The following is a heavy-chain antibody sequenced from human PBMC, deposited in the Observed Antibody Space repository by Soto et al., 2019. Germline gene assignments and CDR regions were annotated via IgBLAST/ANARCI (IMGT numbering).Heavy chain of an antibody. CDR1: GFSLSTSGVG. Sequence: QITLKESGPTLVKPTQTLTLTCTFSGFSLSTSGVGVGWIRQPPGKALEWLALIYWNDDKRYSPSLKSRLTITKDTYKNQVVLTMTNMDPVDTATYYCAHISPYYYDSSGYFYFDYWGQGTLVTVSS. V-gene: IGHV2-5*01. CDR3: AHISPYYYDSSGYFYFDY. CDR2: IYWNDDK. J-gene: IGHJ4*02. D-gene: IGHD3-22*01.